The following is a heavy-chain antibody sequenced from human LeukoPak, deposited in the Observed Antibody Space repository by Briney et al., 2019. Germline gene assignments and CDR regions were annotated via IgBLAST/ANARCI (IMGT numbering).Heavy chain of an antibody. D-gene: IGHD4-11*01. J-gene: IGHJ4*02. Sequence: SETLSLTCTVSGSSISSCYWSWIRQPPGKGLEWIGYIYYSGSTNYNPSLKSRVTISVDTSKNQFSLKLSSVTAADTAVYYCARDKGYSNGLFFDYWGQGTLVTVSS. V-gene: IGHV4-59*01. CDR2: IYYSGST. CDR1: GSSISSCY. CDR3: ARDKGYSNGLFFDY.